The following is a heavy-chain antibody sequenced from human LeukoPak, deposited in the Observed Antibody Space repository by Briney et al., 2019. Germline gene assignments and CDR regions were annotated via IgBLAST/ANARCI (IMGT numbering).Heavy chain of an antibody. Sequence: ASVKVSCKASGYTFTTYAMNWVRQTPGQGLEWMGWINTNTGNPTYAQGFTGRFVFSLDTSVSTAYLQISSLKAEDTAVYYCARELLITRTWFDPWGQGTLVTVSS. CDR1: GYTFTTYA. J-gene: IGHJ5*02. CDR2: INTNTGNP. V-gene: IGHV7-4-1*02. CDR3: ARELLITRTWFDP. D-gene: IGHD3-22*01.